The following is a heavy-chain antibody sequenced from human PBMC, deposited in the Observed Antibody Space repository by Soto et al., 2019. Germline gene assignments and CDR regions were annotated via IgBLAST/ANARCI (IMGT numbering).Heavy chain of an antibody. CDR2: ISGSGGST. CDR1: GFTFSSYA. V-gene: IGHV3-23*01. CDR3: AKGGGGYYDRRYYYYYGMDV. Sequence: EVQLLESGGGLVQPGGSLRLSCAASGFTFSSYAMSWVRQAPGKGLEWVSAISGSGGSTYYADSVKGRFTISRDNSKNTLYLQMNSLRAEDTAVYYCAKGGGGYYDRRYYYYYGMDVRVQGTTVTVSS. J-gene: IGHJ6*02. D-gene: IGHD3-22*01.